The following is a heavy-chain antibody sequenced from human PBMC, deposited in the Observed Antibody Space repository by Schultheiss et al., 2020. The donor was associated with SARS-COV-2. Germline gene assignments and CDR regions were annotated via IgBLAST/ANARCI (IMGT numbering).Heavy chain of an antibody. V-gene: IGHV4-39*07. CDR2: IYTSGST. CDR1: GGSISSSSYY. CDR3: AGQASALNAFDI. Sequence: SETLSLTCTVSGGSISSSSYYWGWIRQPPGKGLEWIGRIYTSGSTNYNPSLKSRVTMSVDTSKNQFSLKLSSVTAADTAVYYCAGQASALNAFDIWGQGTMVTVSS. J-gene: IGHJ3*02. D-gene: IGHD6-6*01.